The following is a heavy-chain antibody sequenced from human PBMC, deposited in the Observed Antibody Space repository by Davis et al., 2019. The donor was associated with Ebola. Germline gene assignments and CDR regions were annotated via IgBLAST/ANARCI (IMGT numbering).Heavy chain of an antibody. J-gene: IGHJ4*02. V-gene: IGHV1-24*01. D-gene: IGHD3-9*01. CDR3: AVDILTAVDY. CDR2: FDPEDGET. CDR1: GYTLTDLS. Sequence: ASVKVSCKVSGYTLTDLSMHWVRQAPGKGLEWMGGFDPEDGETIYAQKFQGRVTMTEDTSTDTAYMELSSLGSEDTAVYYCAVDILTAVDYWGQGTLVTVSS.